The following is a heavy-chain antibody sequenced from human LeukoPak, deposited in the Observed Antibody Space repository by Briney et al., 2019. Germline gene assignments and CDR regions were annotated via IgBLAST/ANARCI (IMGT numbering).Heavy chain of an antibody. CDR2: ISGSGSTT. CDR3: ARAGGPRYSGYGIYDY. CDR1: GFTFSSYA. D-gene: IGHD5-12*01. J-gene: IGHJ4*02. Sequence: GGSLRLSCAASGFTFSSYAMNWVRQAPGKGLEWVSAISGSGSTTYYADSVKGRFTISRDNAKNSLYLQMNSLRAEDTAVYYCARAGGPRYSGYGIYDYWGQGTLVTVSS. V-gene: IGHV3-23*01.